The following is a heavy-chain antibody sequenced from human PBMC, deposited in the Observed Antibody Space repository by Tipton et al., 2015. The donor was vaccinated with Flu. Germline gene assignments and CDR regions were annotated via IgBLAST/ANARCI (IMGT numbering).Heavy chain of an antibody. J-gene: IGHJ4*02. Sequence: SLRLSCAASGFTFDDYAMHWVRQAPGKGLEWVANIKQDGSEKYYVDSVKGRFTISRDNAKNSLYLQMNSLRAEDTAVYYCARAIAGADSLWGQGTLVTVSS. CDR1: GFTFDDYA. D-gene: IGHD3-16*01. CDR3: ARAIAGADSL. CDR2: IKQDGSEK. V-gene: IGHV3-7*01.